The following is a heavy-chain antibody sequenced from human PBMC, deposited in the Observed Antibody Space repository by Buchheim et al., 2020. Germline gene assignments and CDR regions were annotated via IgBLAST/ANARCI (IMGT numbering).Heavy chain of an antibody. CDR1: GYSFNSYW. CDR2: IYPGDFET. J-gene: IGHJ4*02. V-gene: IGHV5-51*01. Sequence: EVQLLQSGPEVKKTGESLKISCKGSGYSFNSYWIGWVRQMPGKGLEWMAIIYPGDFETRYTPSFQGQITVSVDRSIKTAYLQWSSLKASDTAMYYCARQPASASGTYTHFDYWGQGTL. CDR3: ARQPASASGTYTHFDY. D-gene: IGHD1-26*01.